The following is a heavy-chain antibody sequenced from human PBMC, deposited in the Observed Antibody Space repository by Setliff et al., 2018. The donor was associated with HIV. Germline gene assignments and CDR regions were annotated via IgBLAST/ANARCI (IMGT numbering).Heavy chain of an antibody. J-gene: IGHJ4*02. V-gene: IGHV4-31*03. CDR2: IYYSGST. CDR1: GGSISSGGYY. CDR3: AREVMGPVNEELVYFFDY. D-gene: IGHD1-7*01. Sequence: SETLSLTCTVSGGSISSGGYYWSWIRQHPGKGLEWIGYIYYSGSTYYNPSLKSRVTISVDTSKNQFSLKLSSVTAADTAVYYCAREVMGPVNEELVYFFDYWGQGTLVTVSS.